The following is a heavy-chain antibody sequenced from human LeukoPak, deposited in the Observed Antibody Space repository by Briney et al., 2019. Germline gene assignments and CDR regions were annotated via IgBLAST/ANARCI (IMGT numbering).Heavy chain of an antibody. CDR2: IWYDGSNK. D-gene: IGHD2-8*01. Sequence: GGSLRLSCAASGFTFSSYGMHWVRQAPGKGLEWVAVIWYDGSNKYYADSVKGRFTISRDNAKSSLYLQMDSLRGEDTAVYYCTRGGASTSYYWFYWGQGTLVTVSS. V-gene: IGHV3-33*01. CDR1: GFTFSSYG. CDR3: TRGGASTSYYWFY. J-gene: IGHJ4*02.